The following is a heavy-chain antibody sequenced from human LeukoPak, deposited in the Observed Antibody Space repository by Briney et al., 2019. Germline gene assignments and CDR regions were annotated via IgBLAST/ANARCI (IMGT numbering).Heavy chain of an antibody. CDR2: IKEDGSAK. J-gene: IGHJ4*02. D-gene: IGHD1-26*01. CDR3: ARGGAHFEY. CDR1: GLTFTTYW. V-gene: IGHV3-7*01. Sequence: GGSLRLSCVASGLTFTTYWMTWVRQAPGRGLEWVANIKEDGSAKYYVDSVKGRFTVSRDNAKNSLFLEMNSLRVEDTAVYYCARGGAHFEYWGQGTLVTVSS.